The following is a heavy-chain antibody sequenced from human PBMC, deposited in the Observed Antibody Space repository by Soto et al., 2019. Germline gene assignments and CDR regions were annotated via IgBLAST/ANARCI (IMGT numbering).Heavy chain of an antibody. J-gene: IGHJ4*02. V-gene: IGHV3-66*01. CDR2: IYAGGSI. CDR3: GRSDTSGYYDRF. D-gene: IGHD3-22*01. CDR1: GFSVSDNY. Sequence: EMQVVESGGDLVQPGGSLRLSCAASGFSVSDNYMTWVRQAPGKGLEWVSVIYAGGSIYYADSVKGRFTISRDKSKNTLFLQMNSLRAEDTAMYYCGRSDTSGYYDRFWGQGTLVTVSS.